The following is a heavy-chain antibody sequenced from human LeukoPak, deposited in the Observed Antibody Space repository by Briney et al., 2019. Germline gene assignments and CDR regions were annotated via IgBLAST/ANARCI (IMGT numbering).Heavy chain of an antibody. CDR2: ISVSSGTT. J-gene: IGHJ4*02. V-gene: IGHV1-18*01. Sequence: PGEASCNALRPPFSDSGVTWVRQAPGHRLGWMGWISVSSGTTTYAEDFQGRLTISTDSSTGTAYMEIRSLRPDDTAVYFCARDVSRGYMDLWGQGSLVTVAS. D-gene: IGHD6-25*01. CDR1: RPPFSDSG. CDR3: ARDVSRGYMDL.